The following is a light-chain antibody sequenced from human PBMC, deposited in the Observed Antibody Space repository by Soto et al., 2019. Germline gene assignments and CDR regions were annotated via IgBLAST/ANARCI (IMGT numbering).Light chain of an antibody. Sequence: ESVLTQSPGTLSLSPGERATLSCRASQSVSSSYLAWYQQKPGQAPMLLIYGASSRVPGIPDRFSGSGSGTDFTLTISRLEPEDFAEYYCQQYGSSPDTFGPGTKVDIK. CDR3: QQYGSSPDT. CDR2: GAS. J-gene: IGKJ3*01. V-gene: IGKV3-20*01. CDR1: QSVSSSY.